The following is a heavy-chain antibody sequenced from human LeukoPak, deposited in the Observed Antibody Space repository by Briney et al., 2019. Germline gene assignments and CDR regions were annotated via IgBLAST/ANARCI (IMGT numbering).Heavy chain of an antibody. D-gene: IGHD6-13*01. Sequence: SESLSLTCTVSGGSISSSSYYWGWIRQPPGEGLEWIGCIYYSGSTNYNPSLKSRVTISVDTSKNQISLKLSSVTAADTAVYYCARDLAAAGGDNWFDPWGQGTLVTVSS. V-gene: IGHV4-61*01. J-gene: IGHJ5*02. CDR2: IYYSGST. CDR1: GGSISSSSYY. CDR3: ARDLAAAGGDNWFDP.